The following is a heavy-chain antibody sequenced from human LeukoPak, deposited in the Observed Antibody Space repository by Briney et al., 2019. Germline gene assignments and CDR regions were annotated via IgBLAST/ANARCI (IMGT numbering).Heavy chain of an antibody. CDR3: ARARITIFGVVRAFDI. CDR2: INHSGST. D-gene: IGHD3-3*01. Sequence: PSETLSLTCAVYGGSFSGYYWSWIRQPPGKGLEWIGEINHSGSTNYNPSLKSRVTISVDTSKNQFSLKVSSVTAADTAVYYCARARITIFGVVRAFDIWGQGTMVTVSS. J-gene: IGHJ3*02. V-gene: IGHV4-34*01. CDR1: GGSFSGYY.